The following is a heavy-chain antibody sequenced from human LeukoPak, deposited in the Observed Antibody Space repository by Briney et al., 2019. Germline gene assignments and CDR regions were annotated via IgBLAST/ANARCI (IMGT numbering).Heavy chain of an antibody. CDR2: IKYHGDM. CDR3: ARMNVVRADDSRYKDYFYGLDV. V-gene: IGHV4-34*01. CDR1: GGSLNGYH. Sequence: PSETLSLTCAVSGGSLNGYHWSWIRQAPGMGLEWIGEIKYHGDMHYKPSLMGRVAISGDTSKNEMSLKLTSVTAADTAVYYCARMNVVRADDSRYKDYFYGLDVWGEGTTVSVSS. D-gene: IGHD3-10*01. J-gene: IGHJ6*04.